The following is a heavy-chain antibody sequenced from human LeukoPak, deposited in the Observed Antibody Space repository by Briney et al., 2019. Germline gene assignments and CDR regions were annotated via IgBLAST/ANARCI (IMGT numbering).Heavy chain of an antibody. V-gene: IGHV4-34*01. CDR2: INHSGST. Sequence: SETLSLTCTVSGGSISGYYWSWIRQPPGKGLEWIGEINHSGSTNYNPSLKSRVTISVDTSKNQFSLKLSSVTAADTAVYYCARGVSRWYSYGPYFDYWGQGTLVTVSS. J-gene: IGHJ4*02. CDR3: ARGVSRWYSYGPYFDY. D-gene: IGHD5-18*01. CDR1: GGSISGYY.